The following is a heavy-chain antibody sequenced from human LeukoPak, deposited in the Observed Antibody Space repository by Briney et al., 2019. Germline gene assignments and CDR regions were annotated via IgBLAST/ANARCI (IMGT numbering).Heavy chain of an antibody. D-gene: IGHD2-2*01. Sequence: GGSLRLSCAASGFTFSSYWMSWVRQAPGKGPEWVANIKQDGSEKYYVDSVKGRFTISRDNAKNSLYLQMNSLRAEDTAVYYCARDQHNIVVVPAAFYYYYYMDVWGKGTTVTVSS. J-gene: IGHJ6*03. CDR1: GFTFSSYW. V-gene: IGHV3-7*01. CDR2: IKQDGSEK. CDR3: ARDQHNIVVVPAAFYYYYYMDV.